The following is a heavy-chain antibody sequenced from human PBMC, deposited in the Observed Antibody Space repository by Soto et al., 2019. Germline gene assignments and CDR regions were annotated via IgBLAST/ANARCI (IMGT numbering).Heavy chain of an antibody. V-gene: IGHV1-69*13. CDR2: IIPIFGTA. J-gene: IGHJ6*02. D-gene: IGHD2-8*02. Sequence: ASVKVSCKASGGTFSSYAISWVRQAPGQGLEWMGGIIPIFGTANYAQKFQGRVTITADESTSTAYMELSSLRSEDTAVYYCARGGGVGFGDYTTGGMDVWGQGTTVTVSS. CDR1: GGTFSSYA. CDR3: ARGGGVGFGDYTTGGMDV.